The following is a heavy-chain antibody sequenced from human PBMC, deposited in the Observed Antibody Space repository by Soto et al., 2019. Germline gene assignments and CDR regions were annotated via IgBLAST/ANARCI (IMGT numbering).Heavy chain of an antibody. CDR2: IYWDDDK. Sequence: QITLKESGPTLVRPTQTLTLTCTFSGFSLTTSGVGVGWIRQPPGKALEWLAVIYWDDDKRYSSSLKSRLTITKETYQNQVVLTMTNMDHVDKATYYGAHHPYYGLGRYSFDYWGQGTLVTVSS. V-gene: IGHV2-5*02. CDR1: GFSLTTSGVG. CDR3: AHHPYYGLGRYSFDY. D-gene: IGHD3-10*01. J-gene: IGHJ4*02.